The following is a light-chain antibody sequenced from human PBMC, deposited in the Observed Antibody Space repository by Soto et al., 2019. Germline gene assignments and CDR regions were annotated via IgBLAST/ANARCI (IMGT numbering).Light chain of an antibody. V-gene: IGKV1-39*01. CDR2: AAS. CDR1: QSIDTY. CDR3: QQSHSPPLL. Sequence: DVQMTQLPSSLCASVGDRVTITCRASQSIDTYLNWYQQKPGKAPKFLIYAASSLRSGVPSRFSGGGSGTDFTLTISSLQPEDFATYYCQQSHSPPLLFGQGTKVDIK. J-gene: IGKJ1*01.